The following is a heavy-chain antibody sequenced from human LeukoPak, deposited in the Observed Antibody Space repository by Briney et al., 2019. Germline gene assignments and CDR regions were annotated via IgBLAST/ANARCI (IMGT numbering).Heavy chain of an antibody. J-gene: IGHJ4*02. CDR1: GGSFSGYY. Sequence: SETLSLTCAVYGGSFSGYYWSWIRQPPGKGLEWIGEINHSGSTNYNPSLKSRVTISVDTSKNQFSLKLSSVTAADTAVYYCARVPRLRAFSDYWGQGTLVTVSS. CDR3: ARVPRLRAFSDY. V-gene: IGHV4-34*01. CDR2: INHSGST. D-gene: IGHD1-1*01.